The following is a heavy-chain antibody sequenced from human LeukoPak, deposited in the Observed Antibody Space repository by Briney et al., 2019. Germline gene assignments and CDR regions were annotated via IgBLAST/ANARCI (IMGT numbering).Heavy chain of an antibody. V-gene: IGHV4-39*01. CDR3: ARGGYDSSNLGY. D-gene: IGHD3-22*01. Sequence: PSETLSLTCTVSGGSISSSSYYWGWIRQPPGKGLEWIGSIYYSGSTYYNPSPKSRVTISVDTSKNQFSLKLNSVTAADTAVYYCARGGYDSSNLGYWGQGTLVTVSS. CDR2: IYYSGST. J-gene: IGHJ4*02. CDR1: GGSISSSSYY.